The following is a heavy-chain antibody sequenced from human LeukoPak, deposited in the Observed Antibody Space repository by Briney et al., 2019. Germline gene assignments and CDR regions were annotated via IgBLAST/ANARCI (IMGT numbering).Heavy chain of an antibody. J-gene: IGHJ4*02. D-gene: IGHD3-22*01. Sequence: SVKVSCKASGGTFSSYAISWVRQAPGQGLEWMGGIIPIFGTANYAQKFQGRVTITADESTSTACMELSSLRSEDTAVYYCARDTPYYYDSSGYYLLMIWGQGTLVTVSS. CDR1: GGTFSSYA. CDR3: ARDTPYYYDSSGYYLLMI. V-gene: IGHV1-69*13. CDR2: IIPIFGTA.